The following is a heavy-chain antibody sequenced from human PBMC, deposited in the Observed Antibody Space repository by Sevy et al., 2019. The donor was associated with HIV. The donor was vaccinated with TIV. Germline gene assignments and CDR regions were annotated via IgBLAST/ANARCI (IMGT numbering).Heavy chain of an antibody. CDR2: FYYSGNT. CDR1: GGSISSSAYY. J-gene: IGHJ4*02. D-gene: IGHD6-6*01. Sequence: SETLSLTCTVSGGSISSSAYYWGWIRQPPGKGLGWIASFYYSGNTYYNPSLKSRVTISVDTPKNQFSLKLSSVTAADTAVYYCATSVSARPDDYWGQGILVTVSS. CDR3: ATSVSARPDDY. V-gene: IGHV4-39*01.